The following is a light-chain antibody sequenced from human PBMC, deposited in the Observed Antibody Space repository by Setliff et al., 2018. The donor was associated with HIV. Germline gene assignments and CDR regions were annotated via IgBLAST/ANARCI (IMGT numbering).Light chain of an antibody. CDR2: DVT. CDR1: SSDVGSYNF. J-gene: IGLJ1*01. CDR3: CSYTSSLTYV. Sequence: QSVLTQPASVSGSPGQSITLSCTGTSSDVGSYNFVSWYQQHPGRAPKLMIYDVTKRPSGVSDRFSGSKSGNTASLTISGLPTEDEADYYCCSYTSSLTYVFGTGTKVTVL. V-gene: IGLV2-14*03.